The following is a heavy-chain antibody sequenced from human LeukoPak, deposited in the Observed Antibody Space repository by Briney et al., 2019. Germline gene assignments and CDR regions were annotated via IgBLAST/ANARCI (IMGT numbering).Heavy chain of an antibody. Sequence: SETLSLTCTVSGVSISSYYWSWIRQPPGKGLEWIGYIYYSGSTNYNPSLKSRVIISIDTSKNQFSLKLNSVTAADTAVYYCARDGAGSLAAADYYYYMDVWGKGTTVTVSS. J-gene: IGHJ6*03. V-gene: IGHV4-59*01. CDR2: IYYSGST. CDR1: GVSISSYY. CDR3: ARDGAGSLAAADYYYYMDV. D-gene: IGHD6-13*01.